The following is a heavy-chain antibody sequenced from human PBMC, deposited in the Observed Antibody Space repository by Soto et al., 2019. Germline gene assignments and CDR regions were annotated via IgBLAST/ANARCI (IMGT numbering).Heavy chain of an antibody. CDR3: ARGTESDAIMDV. V-gene: IGHV1-46*01. Sequence: ASVKVSCKASGYTFTSYYIHWVRQAPGQGLEWMGIINPSGGSTNFAQKFQGRVTMTRDTSTSTVYMELSSLRSEDTAVYYCARGTESDAIMDVWGQGTTVTVSS. CDR1: GYTFTSYY. CDR2: INPSGGST. J-gene: IGHJ6*02.